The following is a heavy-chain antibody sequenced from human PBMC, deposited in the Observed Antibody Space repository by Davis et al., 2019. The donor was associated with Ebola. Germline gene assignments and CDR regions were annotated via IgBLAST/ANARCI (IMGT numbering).Heavy chain of an antibody. CDR1: GGSFSGYY. J-gene: IGHJ4*02. Sequence: GGSLRLSCAVYGGSFSGYYWSWVRQAPGKGLEWVSAISGSGGSTYYADSVKGRFTISRDNSKNTLYLQMNSLRAEDTAVYYCAKGSIAAAGHFDYWGQGTLVTVSS. CDR3: AKGSIAAAGHFDY. D-gene: IGHD6-13*01. CDR2: ISGSGGST. V-gene: IGHV3-23*01.